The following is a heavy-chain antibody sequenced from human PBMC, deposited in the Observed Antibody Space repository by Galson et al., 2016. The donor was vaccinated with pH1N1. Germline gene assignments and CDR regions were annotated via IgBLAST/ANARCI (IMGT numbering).Heavy chain of an antibody. CDR3: ARAAFGQQSL. D-gene: IGHD3-16*01. V-gene: IGHV3-7*01. Sequence: SLRLSCAASGFTFSNYWMHWVRQVPGKGLEWVANIKEDGSETYYVDSVRGRFTISRDNAKNSLYLQMNSLRDEDTALYYCARAAFGQQSLWGQGTTVTVSS. CDR2: IKEDGSET. J-gene: IGHJ6*02. CDR1: GFTFSNYW.